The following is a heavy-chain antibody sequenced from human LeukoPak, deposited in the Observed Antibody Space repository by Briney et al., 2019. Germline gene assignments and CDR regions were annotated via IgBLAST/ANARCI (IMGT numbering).Heavy chain of an antibody. CDR1: GYSISSGYY. Sequence: PSETLSLTCTVSGYSISSGYYWGWIRQPPGKGLEWIGSIYHSGSTYYNPSLKSRVTISVDTSKNQFSLKLSSVTAADTAVYYCARQSSMVRGVIINWGQGTLVTVSS. V-gene: IGHV4-38-2*02. J-gene: IGHJ4*02. CDR3: ARQSSMVRGVIIN. D-gene: IGHD3-10*01. CDR2: IYHSGST.